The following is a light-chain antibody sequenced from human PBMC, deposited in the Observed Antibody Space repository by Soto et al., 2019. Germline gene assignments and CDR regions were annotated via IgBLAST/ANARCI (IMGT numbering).Light chain of an antibody. CDR2: EVN. CDR1: SSDIGLYNY. V-gene: IGLV2-14*01. Sequence: QSVLSQPASMSGSPGQSITIPCTGASSDIGLYNYVSWYQHHPGKAPKLLISEVNIRPSGLSDRFSASKAGNTASLTISGLQPEDEAYYYCSCLSTTSTPIVFGTGTEVTVL. J-gene: IGLJ1*01. CDR3: SCLSTTSTPIV.